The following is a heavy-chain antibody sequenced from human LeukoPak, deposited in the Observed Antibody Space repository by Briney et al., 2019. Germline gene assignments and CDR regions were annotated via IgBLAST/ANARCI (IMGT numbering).Heavy chain of an antibody. CDR3: ARDSETRAFDI. V-gene: IGHV3-21*01. Sequence: GGSLRLFCAASGFTFSSYSMNWVRQAPGKGLEWVSSISSSSSYIYYADSVKGRFTISRDNAKNSLYLQMNSLRAEDTAVYYCARDSETRAFDIWGQGTMVTVSS. CDR2: ISSSSSYI. CDR1: GFTFSSYS. J-gene: IGHJ3*02.